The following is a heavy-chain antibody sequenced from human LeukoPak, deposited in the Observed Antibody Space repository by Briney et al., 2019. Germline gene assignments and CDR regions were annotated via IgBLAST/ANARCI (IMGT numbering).Heavy chain of an antibody. CDR3: ARDLTAHSYGYIEAFDI. CDR1: GFTFSSYS. J-gene: IGHJ3*02. V-gene: IGHV3-21*01. D-gene: IGHD5-18*01. CDR2: ISSSSSYI. Sequence: GGSLRLSCAASGFTFSSYSMNWVRQAPGKGLEWVSSISSSSSYIYYADSVKGRFTISRDNAKNSLYLQMNSLRAEDTAVYYCARDLTAHSYGYIEAFDIWGQGTMVTVSS.